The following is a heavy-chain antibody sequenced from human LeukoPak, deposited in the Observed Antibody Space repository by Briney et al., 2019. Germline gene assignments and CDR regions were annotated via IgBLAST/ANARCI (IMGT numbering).Heavy chain of an antibody. CDR1: GYTFTSYA. CDR3: ARDGPSPGDTAMVMGDY. V-gene: IGHV7-4-1*02. J-gene: IGHJ4*02. CDR2: INTNTGNP. D-gene: IGHD5-18*01. Sequence: ASVKVSCKASGYTFTSYAMNWVRQAPGQGLEWMGWINTNTGNPTYAQGFTGRFVFSLDTSVSTAYLQISSLKAEDTAVYYCARDGPSPGDTAMVMGDYWGQGTLVTVSS.